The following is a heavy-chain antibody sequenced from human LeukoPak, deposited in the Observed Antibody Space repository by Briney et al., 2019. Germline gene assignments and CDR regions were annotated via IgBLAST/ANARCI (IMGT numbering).Heavy chain of an antibody. J-gene: IGHJ4*02. CDR2: VNHSGDT. Sequence: SETLSLTCVVSGGSFTGYYWSWIRQSPEKGLEWIGEVNHSGDTNSGDTNYSPSLKSRVTISIDTSKNHLSPKLTSVTAADTAVYYCARHSPLMVRGVTFDYWGQGTLVTVSS. CDR3: ARHSPLMVRGVTFDY. CDR1: GGSFTGYY. D-gene: IGHD3-10*01. V-gene: IGHV4-34*01.